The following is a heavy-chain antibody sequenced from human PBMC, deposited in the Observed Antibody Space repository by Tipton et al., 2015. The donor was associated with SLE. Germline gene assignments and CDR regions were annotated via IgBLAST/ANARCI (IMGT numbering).Heavy chain of an antibody. V-gene: IGHV4-61*01. J-gene: IGHJ4*02. CDR3: AREACSGGNCWFDY. D-gene: IGHD2-15*01. CDR2: IHYSGST. Sequence: LSLTCTVSGGSISSSSYYWGWIRQPPGKGLEWIAYIHYSGSTNYNPSLKSRVTISVDTSKNEFSVRLSSVTAADTAVYYCAREACSGGNCWFDYWGQGTLVTVSS. CDR1: GGSISSSSYY.